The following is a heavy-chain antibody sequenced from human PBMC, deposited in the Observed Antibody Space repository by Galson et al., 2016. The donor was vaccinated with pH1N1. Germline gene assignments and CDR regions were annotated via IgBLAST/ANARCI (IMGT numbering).Heavy chain of an antibody. V-gene: IGHV2-5*02. J-gene: IGHJ4*02. D-gene: IGHD4-17*01. CDR1: GFSLSTSGVG. Sequence: ALVKPTQTLTLTCTFSGFSLSTSGVGVGWIRQPPGKALEWLALIYWDDDKRYSPSLKSRLTITKDTSKNQVVLTMTNMDPVDTATYYCARNGYGDYVGYFDYWGQGTLSPSPQ. CDR2: IYWDDDK. CDR3: ARNGYGDYVGYFDY.